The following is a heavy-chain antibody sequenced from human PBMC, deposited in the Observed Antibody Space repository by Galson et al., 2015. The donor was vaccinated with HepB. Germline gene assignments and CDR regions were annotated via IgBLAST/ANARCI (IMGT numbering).Heavy chain of an antibody. CDR3: ARHGFGSEDNV. D-gene: IGHD3-10*01. CDR1: SASVTGYY. CDR2: IYYDGNT. V-gene: IGHV4-59*08. J-gene: IGHJ1*01. Sequence: ETLSLTCTVSSASVTGYYWSWIRQPPGKGLQWIGYIYYDGNTNYNPSLKSRVTMSVDTSKNQFSLNLRSVTATDTAVYYCARHGFGSEDNVWGQGTLVAVSS.